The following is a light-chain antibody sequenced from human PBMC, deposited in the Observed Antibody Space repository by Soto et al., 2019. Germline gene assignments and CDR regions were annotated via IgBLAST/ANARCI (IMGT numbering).Light chain of an antibody. Sequence: QSALTQPASVSGSLGQSITISCTGTSSDIGGYNYVSWYQQHPGKAPKLMIYEVSNRPSGVSNRFSGSKSGNTASLTISGLQAEDEGDYYCSSYTSTITRVFGGGTKLTVL. V-gene: IGLV2-14*01. CDR3: SSYTSTITRV. CDR1: SSDIGGYNY. CDR2: EVS. J-gene: IGLJ3*02.